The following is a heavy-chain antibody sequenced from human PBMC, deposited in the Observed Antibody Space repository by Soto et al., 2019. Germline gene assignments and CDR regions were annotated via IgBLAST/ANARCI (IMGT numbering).Heavy chain of an antibody. CDR1: GFTFSSYA. CDR3: ARVGYGGNSLFYYYYYYGMDV. CDR2: ISYDGSNK. V-gene: IGHV3-30-3*01. D-gene: IGHD2-21*02. J-gene: IGHJ6*02. Sequence: QVQLVESGGGVVQPGRSLRLSCAASGFTFSSYAMHWVRQAPGKGLEWVAVISYDGSNKYYADSVKGRFTISRDNSKNTLYLQMNILRAEDTAVYYCARVGYGGNSLFYYYYYYGMDVWGQGTTVTVSS.